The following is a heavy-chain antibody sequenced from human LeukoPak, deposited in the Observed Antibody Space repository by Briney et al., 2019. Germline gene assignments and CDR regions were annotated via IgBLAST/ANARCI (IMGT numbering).Heavy chain of an antibody. J-gene: IGHJ3*02. CDR1: GFTFSRYG. D-gene: IGHD2-2*01. V-gene: IGHV3-23*01. CDR3: AKDLGYCDSSSCHITTFDI. Sequence: SGGSLRLSCAASGFTFSRYGMSWVRQAPGKGLEWVSAISGSGGSTYYADSVKGRFTISSDNSKNTLYLQMNSLRVEDTGVYYCAKDLGYCDSSSCHITTFDIWGQGTMVTVSS. CDR2: ISGSGGST.